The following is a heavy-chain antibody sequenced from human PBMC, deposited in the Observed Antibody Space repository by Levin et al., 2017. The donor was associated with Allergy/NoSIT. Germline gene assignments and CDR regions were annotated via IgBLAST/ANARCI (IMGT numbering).Heavy chain of an antibody. D-gene: IGHD6-19*01. Sequence: SCTVSGGSISSSSYYWGWIRQPPGKGLEWIGRIYYSGSTYYNPSLKSRVTISVDTSKNQFSLKLSSVTAADTAVYYCARDIGHSSGWYWPYYFDYWGQGTLVTVSS. V-gene: IGHV4-39*07. CDR3: ARDIGHSSGWYWPYYFDY. CDR2: IYYSGST. CDR1: GGSISSSSYY. J-gene: IGHJ4*02.